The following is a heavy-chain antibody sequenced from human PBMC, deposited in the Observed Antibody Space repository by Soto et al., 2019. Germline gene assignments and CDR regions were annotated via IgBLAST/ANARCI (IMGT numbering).Heavy chain of an antibody. CDR3: ARGARAACVS. V-gene: IGHV4-34*02. CDR2: IIPGGGV. D-gene: IGHD6-25*01. CDR1: GGSFSTYS. J-gene: IGHJ4*02. Sequence: QVQLQQWGAGLLKPSQTLSLTCAVYGGSFSTYSWSWIRQSPGKGLEWIGEIIPGGGVNYSPALMSRVSISIDTSKIHFSLNLTSVTAADTAVYFCARGARAACVSGGQGTLVTVSS.